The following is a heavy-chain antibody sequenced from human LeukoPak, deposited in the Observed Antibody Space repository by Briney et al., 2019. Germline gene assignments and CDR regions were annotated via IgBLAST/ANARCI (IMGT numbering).Heavy chain of an antibody. D-gene: IGHD5-12*01. V-gene: IGHV1-8*03. Sequence: ASVKVSCKASGYTFTGYYMHWVRQATGQGLEWMGWMNPNSGNTGYAQKFQGRVTITRNTSISTAYMQLSRLRSDDTAVYYCAKDRYGDYEAPFHYYMDAWGRGTTVTVSS. CDR3: AKDRYGDYEAPFHYYMDA. J-gene: IGHJ6*03. CDR1: GYTFTGYY. CDR2: MNPNSGNT.